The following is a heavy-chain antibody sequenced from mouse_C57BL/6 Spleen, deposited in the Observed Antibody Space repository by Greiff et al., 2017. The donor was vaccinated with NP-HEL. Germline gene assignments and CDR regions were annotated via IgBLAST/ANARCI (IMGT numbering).Heavy chain of an antibody. J-gene: IGHJ2*01. CDR1: GYTFTSYW. CDR3: ARNDIDY. V-gene: IGHV1-50*01. CDR2: IDPSDSYT. D-gene: IGHD2-3*01. Sequence: QVQLQQPGAELVKPGASVKLSRKASGYTFTSYWMQWVKQRPGQGLEWIGEIDPSDSYTNYNQKFKGKATLTVDTSSSTAYMQLSSLTSEDSAVYYCARNDIDYWGQGTTLTVSS.